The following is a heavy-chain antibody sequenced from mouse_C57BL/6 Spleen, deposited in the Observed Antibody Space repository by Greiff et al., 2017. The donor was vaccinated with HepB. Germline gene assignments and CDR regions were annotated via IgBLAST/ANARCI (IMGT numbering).Heavy chain of an antibody. Sequence: QVQLKQPGAELVMPGASVKLSCKASGYTFTSYWMHWVKQRPGQGLEWIGEIDPSDSYTNYNQKFKGKSTLTVDKSSSTAYMQLSSLTSEDSAVYYCARGSLLRYFDYWGQGTTLTVSS. J-gene: IGHJ2*01. CDR1: GYTFTSYW. D-gene: IGHD1-1*01. V-gene: IGHV1-69*01. CDR2: IDPSDSYT. CDR3: ARGSLLRYFDY.